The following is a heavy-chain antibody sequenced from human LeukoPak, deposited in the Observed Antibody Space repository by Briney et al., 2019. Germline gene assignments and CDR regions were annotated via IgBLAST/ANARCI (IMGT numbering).Heavy chain of an antibody. J-gene: IGHJ4*02. Sequence: ASVTVSFKASGYTFTSYAMHWVRQAPGQRLEWMGWINAGNDNTKYSQKFQGRVTITRDTSASTVYMELSSLRSEDTAVYYCTRGLLWFGELSPPGYWGQGTLVTVSS. CDR2: INAGNDNT. D-gene: IGHD3-10*01. CDR1: GYTFTSYA. V-gene: IGHV1-3*01. CDR3: TRGLLWFGELSPPGY.